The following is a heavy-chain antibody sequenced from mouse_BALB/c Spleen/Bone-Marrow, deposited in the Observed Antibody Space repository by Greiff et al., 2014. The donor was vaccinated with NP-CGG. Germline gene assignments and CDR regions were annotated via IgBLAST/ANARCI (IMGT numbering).Heavy chain of an antibody. CDR2: INPYNDGT. CDR3: ARKVWYYAMDY. V-gene: IGHV1-14*01. CDR1: GYTFTSYV. Sequence: EVQLQQSGTELVKPGASVKMSCKASGYTFTSYVMHWVKQKPGQGLEWIGYINPYNDGTKYNEKFKGKATLTSDKSSSTAYMELSSLTSEDSAVYYCARKVWYYAMDYWGQGTSGTVSS. J-gene: IGHJ4*01. D-gene: IGHD2-10*02.